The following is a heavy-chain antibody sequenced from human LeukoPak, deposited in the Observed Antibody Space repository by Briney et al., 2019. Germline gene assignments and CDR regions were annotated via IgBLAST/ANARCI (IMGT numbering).Heavy chain of an antibody. CDR3: ARHEGSIYFDY. CDR2: IYYSGST. J-gene: IGHJ4*02. D-gene: IGHD1-26*01. Sequence: SGTLSLTCTVSGGSIGSYYWSWIRQPPGKGLEWIGYIYYSGSTNYNPSLKSRVTISVDTSKNQFSLKLSSVTAADTAVYYCARHEGSIYFDYWGQGTLVTVSS. CDR1: GGSIGSYY. V-gene: IGHV4-59*08.